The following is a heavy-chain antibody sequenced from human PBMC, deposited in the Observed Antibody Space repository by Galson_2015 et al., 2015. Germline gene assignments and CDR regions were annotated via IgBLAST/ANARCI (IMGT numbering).Heavy chain of an antibody. D-gene: IGHD6-19*01. Sequence: SLRLSCAASGFTFSNYAMNWVRLAPGEGLEWVSGITANSAGTYYADSVKGRFTISRDNSKNTLYLQMNSLRAEDTAVYFCAKRPSLISVTGMSDYWGQGTLVAVSS. V-gene: IGHV3-23*01. CDR2: ITANSAGT. CDR1: GFTFSNYA. CDR3: AKRPSLISVTGMSDY. J-gene: IGHJ4*02.